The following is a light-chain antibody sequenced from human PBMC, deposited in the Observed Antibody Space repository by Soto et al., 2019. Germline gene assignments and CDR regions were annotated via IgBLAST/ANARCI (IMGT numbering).Light chain of an antibody. J-gene: IGKJ1*01. CDR1: QSVSNNY. Sequence: VVMGCRGTMSKNTGERATLSCRASQSVSNNYLAWYQQKPGQAPRLLIYGASNRATGIPDRFSGSGSGTDFTLTISSLEPEDFAVYFCLQYGSSGTSGQRTKVDIK. V-gene: IGKV3-20*01. CDR2: GAS. CDR3: LQYGSSGT.